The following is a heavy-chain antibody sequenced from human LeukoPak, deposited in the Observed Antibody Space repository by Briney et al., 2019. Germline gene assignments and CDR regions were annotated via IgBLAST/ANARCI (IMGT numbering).Heavy chain of an antibody. CDR1: GYSISSGYY. CDR2: IYHSGST. J-gene: IGHJ6*03. D-gene: IGHD6-13*01. Sequence: SETLSLTCTVSGYSISSGYYWGWIRQPPGKGLEWIGSIYHSGSTYYNPSLKSRVTILVDTFKNQFSLKLSSVTVADTAEYYCARVRTGDSSSGYRWVGGGGYMDVWGKGTTVTVSS. CDR3: ARVRTGDSSSGYRWVGGGGYMDV. V-gene: IGHV4-38-2*02.